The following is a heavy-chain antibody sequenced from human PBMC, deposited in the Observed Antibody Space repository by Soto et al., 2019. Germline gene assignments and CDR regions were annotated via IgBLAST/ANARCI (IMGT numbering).Heavy chain of an antibody. Sequence: SETLSLTCTVSGGSISSYYWSWIRQPPGKGLEWIGYIYYSGSTNYNPSLKSRVTISVDTFKNQFSLKLSSVTAADTAVYYCASTSYDFWSGYYFDYWGQGTLVTVSS. D-gene: IGHD3-3*01. V-gene: IGHV4-59*01. CDR3: ASTSYDFWSGYYFDY. J-gene: IGHJ4*02. CDR1: GGSISSYY. CDR2: IYYSGST.